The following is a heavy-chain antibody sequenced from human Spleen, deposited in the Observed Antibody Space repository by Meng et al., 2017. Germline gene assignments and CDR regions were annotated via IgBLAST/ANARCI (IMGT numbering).Heavy chain of an antibody. CDR1: GGSISSGSYY. J-gene: IGHJ5*02. CDR3: ARGPPGFYDSSGYFEYNWFDP. CDR2: IYTSGST. V-gene: IGHV4-61*02. Sequence: SETLSLTCTVSGGSISSGSYYWSWIRQPAGKGLEWIGRIYTSGSTNYNPSLKSRVTISVDTSKNQFSLKLSSVTAADTAVYYCARGPPGFYDSSGYFEYNWFDPWGQGTLVTVSS. D-gene: IGHD3-22*01.